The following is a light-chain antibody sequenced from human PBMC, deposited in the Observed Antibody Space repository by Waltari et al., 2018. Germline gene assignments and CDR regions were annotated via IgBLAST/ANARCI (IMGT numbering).Light chain of an antibody. CDR1: KLGDKY. CDR2: QDS. Sequence: SYELTQPPSVSVSPGQTASIPCPGDKLGDKYACWYTQKPGQSPVLVIYQDSKRPSGIPERFSGSNSGNTATLTISGTQAMDEADYYCQAWDSSTGVVFGGGTKLTVL. J-gene: IGLJ2*01. V-gene: IGLV3-1*01. CDR3: QAWDSSTGVV.